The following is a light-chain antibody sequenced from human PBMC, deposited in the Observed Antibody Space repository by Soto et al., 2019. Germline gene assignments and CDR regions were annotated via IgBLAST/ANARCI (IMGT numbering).Light chain of an antibody. CDR3: CSYAGSYTLV. CDR2: DVN. V-gene: IGLV2-11*01. CDR1: SSDVGGYNY. Sequence: QSALTQPRSVSGSPGQSVTISCTGTSSDVGGYNYVSWYQQHPGKAPKLMIYDVNKRPSGVPDRFSGCKSGNTASLTISGLQADDEADYYCCSYAGSYTLVFGTGTKLTVL. J-gene: IGLJ1*01.